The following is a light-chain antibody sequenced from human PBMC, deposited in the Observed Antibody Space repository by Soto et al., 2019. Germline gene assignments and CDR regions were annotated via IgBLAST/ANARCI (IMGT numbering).Light chain of an antibody. CDR1: QGISSA. CDR2: DAS. J-gene: IGKJ5*01. Sequence: AIQLTQSPSSLSASVGDRVTINCRASQGISSALAWYQQKPGKAPKLLIYDASSLESGVPSRFSGSGSGTDFTLTISSLQPEDFATYYCQQFNSYPITFGQGTQLEIK. V-gene: IGKV1-13*02. CDR3: QQFNSYPIT.